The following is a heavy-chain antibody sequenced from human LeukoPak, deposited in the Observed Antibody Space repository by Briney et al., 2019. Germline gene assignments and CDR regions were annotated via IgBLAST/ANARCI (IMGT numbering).Heavy chain of an antibody. J-gene: IGHJ6*02. CDR1: GGSFSGYY. CDR3: ARIVGITIFGVVKYYYGMDV. D-gene: IGHD3-3*01. V-gene: IGHV4-34*01. CDR2: INHSGST. Sequence: PSETLSLTCAVHGGSFSGYYWSWIRQPPGKGLEWIGEINHSGSTNYNPSLKSRVTISVDTSKNQFSLKLSSVTAADTAVYYCARIVGITIFGVVKYYYGMDVWGQGTTVTVSS.